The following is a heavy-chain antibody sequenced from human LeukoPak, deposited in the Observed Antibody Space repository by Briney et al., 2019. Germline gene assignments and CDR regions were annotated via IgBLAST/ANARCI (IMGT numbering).Heavy chain of an antibody. V-gene: IGHV3-7*01. J-gene: IGHJ4*02. CDR3: GRCFTGSNSDVDY. CDR2: IKGDGSEK. Sequence: GGSLRLSCAASGFTFSSHWMSWVRQAPGNGLEWVATIKGDGSEKYYVDSVKGRFIVSRDNAENSLVLQMNSLRVEDTAVYYCGRCFTGSNSDVDYWGQGNLVTVSS. CDR1: GFTFSSHW. D-gene: IGHD3-9*01.